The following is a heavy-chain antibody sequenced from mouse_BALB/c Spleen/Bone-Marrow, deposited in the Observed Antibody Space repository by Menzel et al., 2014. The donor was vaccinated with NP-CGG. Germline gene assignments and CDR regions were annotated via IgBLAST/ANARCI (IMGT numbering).Heavy chain of an antibody. Sequence: VQLKRSGVALVWSGASVQLSCTGSGCNIRDSYIHWVRQRPGQGLAWIGWIDPENGDTEYAPKFRGKATMTAETSSNTANLHHSSLTSEDTAVYYCPPHDNNRWEYWGQGTSVTVSS. CDR1: GCNIRDSY. D-gene: IGHD1-3*01. CDR2: IDPENGDT. V-gene: IGHV14-4*02. CDR3: PPHDNNRWEY. J-gene: IGHJ4*01.